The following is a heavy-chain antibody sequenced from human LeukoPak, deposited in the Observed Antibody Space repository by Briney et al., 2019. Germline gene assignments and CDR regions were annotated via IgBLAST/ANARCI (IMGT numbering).Heavy chain of an antibody. Sequence: GGSLRLSCAASGFTFSDFYMTWIRQAPGKGLEWLSFISKKGDSIYYADSVRGRFIISRDNAKYLLYLQMNSLRPEDTAIYYCARDRSGYQYNWFDPWGQGTLVTVSS. V-gene: IGHV3-11*01. D-gene: IGHD3-22*01. CDR3: ARDRSGYQYNWFDP. CDR2: ISKKGDSI. CDR1: GFTFSDFY. J-gene: IGHJ5*02.